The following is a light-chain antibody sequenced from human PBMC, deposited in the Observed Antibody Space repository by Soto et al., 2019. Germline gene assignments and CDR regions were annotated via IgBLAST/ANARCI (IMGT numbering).Light chain of an antibody. V-gene: IGLV1-44*01. Sequence: QSALTQETSASGTPGQRVTIACSGSNSNVGNNTVNWYQQFPGTSPRLLIEGNDQRPSGVPDRFSGSKSANSASLAISGLKSEDEADYYCAAWDDGLNGWLFGEGTKVTVL. CDR1: NSNVGNNT. CDR2: GND. J-gene: IGLJ6*01. CDR3: AAWDDGLNGWL.